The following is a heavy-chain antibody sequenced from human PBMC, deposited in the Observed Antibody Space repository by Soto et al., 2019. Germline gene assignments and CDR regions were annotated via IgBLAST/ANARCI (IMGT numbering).Heavy chain of an antibody. Sequence: GGSLRLSCAASGFSFGNYAMSWVRQAPGKGLEWVSGIRGSGGRTDYADSVKGRFTISRDNSKNTLYLQMNSLRAEDAAIYYCAKKHSSGPFDYWGQGTLVTVSS. D-gene: IGHD3-22*01. CDR2: IRGSGGRT. J-gene: IGHJ4*02. CDR1: GFSFGNYA. CDR3: AKKHSSGPFDY. V-gene: IGHV3-23*01.